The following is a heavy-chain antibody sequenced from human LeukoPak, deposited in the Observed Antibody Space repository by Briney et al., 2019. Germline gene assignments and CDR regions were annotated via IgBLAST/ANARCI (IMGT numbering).Heavy chain of an antibody. V-gene: IGHV3-7*01. CDR2: IKQDGSEK. J-gene: IGHJ3*02. D-gene: IGHD3-3*01. CDR1: GFTFSTYA. CDR3: ATILYDFWSGYYTGAFDI. Sequence: GGSLRLSCAASGFTFSTYAMHWVRQAPWKGLEWVANIKQDGSEKYYVDSVKGRFTISRDNAKNSLYLQMNSLRAEDTAVYYCATILYDFWSGYYTGAFDIWGQGTMVTVSS.